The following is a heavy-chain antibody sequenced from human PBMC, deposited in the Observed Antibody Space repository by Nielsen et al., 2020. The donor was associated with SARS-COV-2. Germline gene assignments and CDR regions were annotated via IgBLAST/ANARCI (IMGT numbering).Heavy chain of an antibody. D-gene: IGHD6-13*01. J-gene: IGHJ5*02. Sequence: SLKISCAASGFTFDDYAMHWVRQAPGKGLEWVSGISWNSGSIGYADSVKGRFTISRDNAKNSLYLQMNSLRAEDTALYHCARGSSSWTGYNWFDPWGQGTQVIVSS. V-gene: IGHV3-9*01. CDR2: ISWNSGSI. CDR1: GFTFDDYA. CDR3: ARGSSSWTGYNWFDP.